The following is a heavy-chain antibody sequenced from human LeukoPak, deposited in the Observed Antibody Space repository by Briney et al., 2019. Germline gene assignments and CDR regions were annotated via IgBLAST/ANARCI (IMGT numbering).Heavy chain of an antibody. Sequence: SETLSLTCAVSGGSISSGGYSWSWIRQPPRKGLEWIGSIYHNGNTYYNPSLKSRVTISVDTSKNEFSLKLSSVTAADTAVYYCARAYHSSWYLNWFDPWGQGTLVTVSS. CDR1: GGSISSGGYS. J-gene: IGHJ5*02. V-gene: IGHV4-39*07. CDR3: ARAYHSSWYLNWFDP. CDR2: IYHNGNT. D-gene: IGHD6-13*01.